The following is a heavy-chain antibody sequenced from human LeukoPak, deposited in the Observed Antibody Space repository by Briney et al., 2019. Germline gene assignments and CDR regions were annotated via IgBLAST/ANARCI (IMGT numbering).Heavy chain of an antibody. V-gene: IGHV3-23*01. CDR2: ISGSGGST. Sequence: GGSLRLSCAASGFTFSGYAMSWVRQAPGKGLEWVSAISGSGGSTYYADSVKGRFTISRDNSKNTLYLQMNSLRAEDTAVYYCASRFKDSSGYYYFDYWGQGTLVTVSS. CDR1: GFTFSGYA. CDR3: ASRFKDSSGYYYFDY. J-gene: IGHJ4*02. D-gene: IGHD3-22*01.